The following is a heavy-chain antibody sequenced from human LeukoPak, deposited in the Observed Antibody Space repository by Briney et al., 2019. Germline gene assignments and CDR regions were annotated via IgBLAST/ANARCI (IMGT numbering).Heavy chain of an antibody. V-gene: IGHV3-7*01. Sequence: PGGSLRFSCAASGFTFSTYWMSWVRQAPGKGLEWVANIKPDGSEKYCVDSVKGRFTISRDNSKNSLYLQVNSLRAEDTAIYYCARGFSYHIYWGQGTLVTVSS. CDR2: IKPDGSEK. D-gene: IGHD1-14*01. J-gene: IGHJ4*02. CDR3: ARGFSYHIY. CDR1: GFTFSTYW.